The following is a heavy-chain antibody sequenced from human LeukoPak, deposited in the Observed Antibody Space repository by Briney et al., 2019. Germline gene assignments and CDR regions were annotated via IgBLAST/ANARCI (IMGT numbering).Heavy chain of an antibody. Sequence: GGSLRLSCGASGFTFSRYGMHWVRQAPGKGLEWVAFIRYDGSNKYYADSAKGRFTISRDNSKNTLYLQMNSLRAEDTAVYYCARARVGVEYFDYWGQGTLVTVSS. CDR3: ARARVGVEYFDY. J-gene: IGHJ4*02. V-gene: IGHV3-30*02. CDR1: GFTFSRYG. CDR2: IRYDGSNK. D-gene: IGHD3-10*01.